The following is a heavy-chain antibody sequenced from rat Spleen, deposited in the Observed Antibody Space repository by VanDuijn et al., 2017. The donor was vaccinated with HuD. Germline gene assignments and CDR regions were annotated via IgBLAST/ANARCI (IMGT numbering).Heavy chain of an antibody. V-gene: IGHV5S13*01. D-gene: IGHD1-7*01. Sequence: EVQLVESDGGLVQPGRSLKLSCAASGFTFSNYGMAWVRQTPTEGLEWVASISTGGDYTYYRDSVKGRFTISRDNAKSTLYLQMNSLRSEDTATYYCTRGGMLRPFFFDYWGQGVMVTVSS. CDR3: TRGGMLRPFFFDY. J-gene: IGHJ2*01. CDR2: ISTGGDYT. CDR1: GFTFSNYG.